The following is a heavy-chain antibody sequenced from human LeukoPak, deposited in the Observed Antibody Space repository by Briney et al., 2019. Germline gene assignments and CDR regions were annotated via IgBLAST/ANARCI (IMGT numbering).Heavy chain of an antibody. Sequence: PGGSLRLSCAASGFTFSSYSMNWVRQAPGKGLEWVSVIYRDGSSYYAESVKGRFTISRDNSKNTLYIQMNSLRAEDTAVYYCARSFYDILIGYYQYFDYWGQGTLVTVFS. CDR2: IYRDGSS. V-gene: IGHV3-66*01. CDR1: GFTFSSYS. D-gene: IGHD3-9*01. J-gene: IGHJ4*02. CDR3: ARSFYDILIGYYQYFDY.